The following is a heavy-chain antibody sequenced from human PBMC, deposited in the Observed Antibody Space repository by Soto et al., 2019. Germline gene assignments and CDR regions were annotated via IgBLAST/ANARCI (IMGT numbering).Heavy chain of an antibody. D-gene: IGHD3-16*01. CDR1: GGYITGSSFS. Sequence: QRQLRESGPGLVKPSETLSLTCSVSGGYITGSSFSWGWIRQSPGTGLQWIGSLSYSGSTYYNPSLKGRVAISADTSNNAFSLELKLMTAADTATYFCARGLRWTRTFDFWGRGTLVTVSS. J-gene: IGHJ4*02. CDR3: ARGLRWTRTFDF. V-gene: IGHV4-39*01. CDR2: LSYSGST.